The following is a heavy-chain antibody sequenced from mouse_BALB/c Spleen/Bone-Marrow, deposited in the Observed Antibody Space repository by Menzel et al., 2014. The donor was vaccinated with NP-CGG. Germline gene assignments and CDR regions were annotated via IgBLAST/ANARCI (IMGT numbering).Heavy chain of an antibody. J-gene: IGHJ3*01. Sequence: DVKLVESGGGLVQPGGSLRLSCATSGFTFTDYYMSWVRQPPGKALEWLGFIRNKASGYTTEYSASVKGRFTISRDNSQSILYLQMNTLRAEDSATYYCARVTTAWFAYWGQGTLVTVSA. CDR1: GFTFTDYY. CDR3: ARVTTAWFAY. CDR2: IRNKASGYTT. V-gene: IGHV7-3*02. D-gene: IGHD1-1*01.